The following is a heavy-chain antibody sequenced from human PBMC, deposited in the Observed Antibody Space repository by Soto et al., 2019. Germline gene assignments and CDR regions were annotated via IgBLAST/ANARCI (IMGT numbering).Heavy chain of an antibody. J-gene: IGHJ6*03. CDR1: GFTFSSYS. CDR2: ISSSSSYI. CDR3: ARDQGPPYYYYHYMDV. V-gene: IGHV3-21*01. Sequence: GGSLRLSCAASGFTFSSYSMNWVRQAPGKGLEWVSSISSSSSYIYYADSVKGRFTISRDNAKNSLYLQMNSLRAEDTAVYYCARDQGPPYYYYHYMDVWGKGTTVTVSS.